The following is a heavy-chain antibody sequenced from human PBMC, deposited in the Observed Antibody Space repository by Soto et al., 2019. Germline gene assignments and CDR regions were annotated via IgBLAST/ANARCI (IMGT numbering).Heavy chain of an antibody. V-gene: IGHV4-59*08. Sequence: LETLSLTCTVSGDSITSYYWSWIRQPPGKGLEWIGFFYYSGSTNYNPSLKSRVTISADTSKNQFSLKLNSVTAADTAVYYCARHRSDFWFDPWGQGTLVTVSS. CDR1: GDSITSYY. J-gene: IGHJ5*02. D-gene: IGHD2-15*01. CDR3: ARHRSDFWFDP. CDR2: FYYSGST.